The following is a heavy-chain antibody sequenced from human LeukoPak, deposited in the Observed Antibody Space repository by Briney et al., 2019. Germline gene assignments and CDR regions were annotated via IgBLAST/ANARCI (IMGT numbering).Heavy chain of an antibody. CDR2: ISYGGST. Sequence: SETLSLTCTVSGVSISSSSYYWGWLRQPPGKGLEWIGSISYGGSTYYNPSPKSRITISVDTSKNQFSLKLSSVTAADTAVYYCARRSSGDAGGGRWFDPWGQGTLVIVSS. V-gene: IGHV4-39*01. D-gene: IGHD6-19*01. J-gene: IGHJ5*02. CDR3: ARRSSGDAGGGRWFDP. CDR1: GVSISSSSYY.